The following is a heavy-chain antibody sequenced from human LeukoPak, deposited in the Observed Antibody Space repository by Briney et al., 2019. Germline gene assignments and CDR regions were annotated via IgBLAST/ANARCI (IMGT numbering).Heavy chain of an antibody. V-gene: IGHV1-3*01. CDR2: INAGNGNT. D-gene: IGHD5-12*01. CDR3: ARVGRWLRAFDI. Sequence: ASVKVSCKASGYTFTSYAMHWVRQAPGQRLEWMGWINAGNGNTKYSQKFQGRVTLTTDTSTSTAYMELRSLRSDDTAVYYCARVGRWLRAFDIWGQGTMITVSS. CDR1: GYTFTSYA. J-gene: IGHJ3*02.